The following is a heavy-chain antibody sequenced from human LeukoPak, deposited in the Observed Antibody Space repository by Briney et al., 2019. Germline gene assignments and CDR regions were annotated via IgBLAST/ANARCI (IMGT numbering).Heavy chain of an antibody. CDR1: GFTFSSFG. V-gene: IGHV3-33*01. Sequence: GKSLRLSCAASGFTFSSFGMLWVRQAPGKGLEWVAFMWFPGRNNSYSDAVKGRFTISRDNSKNTVYLEMNNLRADDTAVYYCARDGPYRYYFDYWGQGTLVTVSS. CDR3: ARDGPYRYYFDY. CDR2: MWFPGRNN. J-gene: IGHJ4*02.